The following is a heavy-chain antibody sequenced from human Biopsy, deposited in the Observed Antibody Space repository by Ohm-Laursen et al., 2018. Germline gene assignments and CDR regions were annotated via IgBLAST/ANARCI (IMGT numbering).Heavy chain of an antibody. V-gene: IGHV1-69*13. CDR3: ARGGGYNWNNGWFDP. D-gene: IGHD1/OR15-1a*01. Sequence: AASVKVSCKTSGGTFNSYTINWVRQAPGRGLEWMGGIIPIFATPDYAQKFQGRVTITADESTSTTYMELSSLRSEDTAVYYCARGGGYNWNNGWFDPWGQGTLVTVSS. CDR2: IIPIFATP. CDR1: GGTFNSYT. J-gene: IGHJ5*02.